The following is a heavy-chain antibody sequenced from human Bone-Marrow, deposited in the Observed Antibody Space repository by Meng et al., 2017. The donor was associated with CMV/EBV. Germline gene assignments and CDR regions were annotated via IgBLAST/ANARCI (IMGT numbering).Heavy chain of an antibody. J-gene: IGHJ3*02. Sequence: SETLSLTCTVSGGSISSYYWSWIRQPPGKGLEGIGYIYSSGSTNYNPSLKSRVTISVDTSRNQFSLKLSAVTAADTAVYYWASRTGDFLNDAFDIWGQGTMVTVSS. CDR1: GGSISSYY. CDR2: IYSSGST. D-gene: IGHD7-27*01. CDR3: ASRTGDFLNDAFDI. V-gene: IGHV4-59*01.